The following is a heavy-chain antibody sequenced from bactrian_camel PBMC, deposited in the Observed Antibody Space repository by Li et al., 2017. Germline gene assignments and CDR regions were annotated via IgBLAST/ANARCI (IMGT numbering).Heavy chain of an antibody. Sequence: VQLVESGGGSVQAGGSLRLSRAFSGYTDASYYCWGWFRQVPGKLREGVATIHSDGTTRYADSVKGRFTISRDNAKNTLYLQMNSLKPEDTAMYYCAARGGSWCSSASLYNYWGQGTQVTVS. J-gene: IGHJ4*01. V-gene: IGHV3S42*01. CDR3: AARGGSWCSSASLYNY. D-gene: IGHD6*01. CDR2: IHSDGTT. CDR1: GYTDASYY.